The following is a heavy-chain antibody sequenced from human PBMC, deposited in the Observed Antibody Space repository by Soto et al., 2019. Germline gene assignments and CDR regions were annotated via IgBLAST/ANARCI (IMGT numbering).Heavy chain of an antibody. CDR2: INPDGCGT. J-gene: IGHJ6*02. D-gene: IGHD4-4*01. CDR1: GYTFTSYY. V-gene: IGHV1-46*01. Sequence: QVQLVQSGAEVKKPGASVKVYCKASGYTFTSYYMHWVRLAPGQGLEWMGIINPDGCGTSYAQQFQGRVIMTRDTATSTVYMEMSSLRSEDTAVYYCAVGGNYLSMDVWCQGTTVTVSS. CDR3: AVGGNYLSMDV.